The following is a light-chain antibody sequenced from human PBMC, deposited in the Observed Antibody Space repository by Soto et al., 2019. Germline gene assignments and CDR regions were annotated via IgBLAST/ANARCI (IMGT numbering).Light chain of an antibody. CDR1: QSISSW. CDR2: DAS. CDR3: QQYNSYPFT. Sequence: DIHMTQAPSTLSASVVDRVTITCRASQSISSWLAWYQQKPGKAPKLLIYDASSLESGVPSRFSGSGSGTEFTLTISSLQPDDFATYYCQQYNSYPFTFGPGTKVDIK. V-gene: IGKV1-5*01. J-gene: IGKJ3*01.